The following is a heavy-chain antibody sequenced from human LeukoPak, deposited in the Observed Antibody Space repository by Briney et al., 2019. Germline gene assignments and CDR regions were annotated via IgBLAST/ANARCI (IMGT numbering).Heavy chain of an antibody. D-gene: IGHD1-26*01. Sequence: GGSLRLSCAASGFTFSSYEMNWVRQAPGKGLEWVSYISSSGSTIYYADSVKGRFTISRDNAKNSLCLQMNSLRAEDTAVYYCARDTPETIVGATYWGQGTLVTVSS. CDR2: ISSSGSTI. J-gene: IGHJ4*02. CDR3: ARDTPETIVGATY. V-gene: IGHV3-48*03. CDR1: GFTFSSYE.